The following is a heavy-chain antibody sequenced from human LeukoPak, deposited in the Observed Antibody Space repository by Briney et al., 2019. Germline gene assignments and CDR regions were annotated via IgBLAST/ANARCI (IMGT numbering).Heavy chain of an antibody. Sequence: SETLSLTCTVSGGPISSYYWSWIRQPAGKGLEWIGRIYTSGSTNYNPSLKSRVTMSVDTSKNQFSLKLSSVTAADTAVYYCAREGGGCGSTSCYAGDFDYWGQGTLVTVSS. J-gene: IGHJ4*02. CDR1: GGPISSYY. CDR3: AREGGGCGSTSCYAGDFDY. V-gene: IGHV4-4*07. CDR2: IYTSGST. D-gene: IGHD2-2*01.